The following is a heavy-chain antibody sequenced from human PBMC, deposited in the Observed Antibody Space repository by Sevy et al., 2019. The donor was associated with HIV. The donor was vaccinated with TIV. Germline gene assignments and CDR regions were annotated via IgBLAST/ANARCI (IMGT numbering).Heavy chain of an antibody. CDR1: GFTFSSYW. Sequence: GGSLRLSCAASGFTFSSYWMSWVHQAPGKGLEWVANIKQDGSEKYYVDSVKGRFTISRDNAKNSLYLQMNSLRAEDTAVYYCARVPIIAVAHYYFDYWGQGTLVTVSA. V-gene: IGHV3-7*03. D-gene: IGHD6-19*01. CDR3: ARVPIIAVAHYYFDY. J-gene: IGHJ4*02. CDR2: IKQDGSEK.